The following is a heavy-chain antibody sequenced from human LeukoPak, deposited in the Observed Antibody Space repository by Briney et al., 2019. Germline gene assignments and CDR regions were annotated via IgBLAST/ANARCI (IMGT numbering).Heavy chain of an antibody. CDR1: GFTFSSYG. D-gene: IGHD2-2*01. CDR2: ISYDGSNK. CDR3: AKSRGCSSTSCLGDY. V-gene: IGHV3-30*18. Sequence: GGSLRLSCSASGFTFSSYGMHWVRQAPGKGLEWVAVISYDGSNKYYADSVKGRFTISRDNSKNTLYLQMNSLRAEDTAVYYCAKSRGCSSTSCLGDYWGQGTLVTVSS. J-gene: IGHJ4*02.